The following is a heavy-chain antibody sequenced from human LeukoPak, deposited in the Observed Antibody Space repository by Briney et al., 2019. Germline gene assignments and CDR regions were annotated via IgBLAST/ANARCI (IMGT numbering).Heavy chain of an antibody. Sequence: GGSLRPSCVASGFTFNNYWMTWVRQAPGKGLEWVANIRHDGSARYYGDSVKGRFTISRDDAKNSLFLQMNSLRADDTVLYYCARDNSGFDYWGQGTLVTVSS. J-gene: IGHJ4*02. CDR2: IRHDGSAR. CDR3: ARDNSGFDY. V-gene: IGHV3-7*01. CDR1: GFTFNNYW. D-gene: IGHD6-19*01.